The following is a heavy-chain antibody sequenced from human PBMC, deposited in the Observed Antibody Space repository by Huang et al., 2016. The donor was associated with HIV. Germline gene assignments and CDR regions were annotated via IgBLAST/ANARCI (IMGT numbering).Heavy chain of an antibody. D-gene: IGHD4-17*01. Sequence: QVQLVESGGGVVQPGGSLRLSCAASGFTFSSYGMHWVRQAPGKGLEWETFIRYDGSNKYYADSVKGRFTISRDNSKNTLYLQMNSLRAEDTAVYYCAKDRKVTTPYYFDYWGQGTLVTVSS. CDR1: GFTFSSYG. V-gene: IGHV3-30*02. J-gene: IGHJ4*02. CDR2: IRYDGSNK. CDR3: AKDRKVTTPYYFDY.